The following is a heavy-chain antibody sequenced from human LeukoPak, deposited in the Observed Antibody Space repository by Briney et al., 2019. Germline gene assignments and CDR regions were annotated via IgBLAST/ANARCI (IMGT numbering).Heavy chain of an antibody. Sequence: GGSLRLSCATSGFTFRTTGVHWVRQPPGKGLEYVSAISTNGGITYYADSVKGRFTISRDNSKDTLYLQMSSLRAEDTAVYYCVRSDFWGQGTLVTVSS. D-gene: IGHD4-17*01. V-gene: IGHV3-64D*09. CDR3: VRSDF. CDR2: ISTNGGIT. J-gene: IGHJ4*02. CDR1: GFTFRTTG.